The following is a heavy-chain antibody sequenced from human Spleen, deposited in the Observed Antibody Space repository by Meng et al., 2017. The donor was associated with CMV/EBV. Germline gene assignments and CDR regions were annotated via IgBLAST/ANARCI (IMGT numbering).Heavy chain of an antibody. CDR3: ARGATVVNPDY. D-gene: IGHD4-23*01. Sequence: GESLKISCSVSGFTSSNSAMSWVRQAPGKGLVWVSRTNYDESGTTYADSVRGRFSISRDNAKHTVYLQMNSLRAEDTAVYYCARGATVVNPDYWGQGTLVTVSS. J-gene: IGHJ4*02. CDR2: TNYDESGT. V-gene: IGHV3-74*01. CDR1: GFTSSNSA.